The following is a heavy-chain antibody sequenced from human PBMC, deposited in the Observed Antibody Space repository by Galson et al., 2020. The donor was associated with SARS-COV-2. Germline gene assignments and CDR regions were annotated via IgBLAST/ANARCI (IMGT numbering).Heavy chain of an antibody. J-gene: IGHJ3*02. Sequence: GGSLRLSCAASGFTSGNYAMSWVRQTPEKGLEWVSSISGTDSRTYYAESVRGRFAISRDNYKNTLFLQMNSLRADDTALYYCAKGTLYLGSSGRFGGFDIWGQGTMVTVSP. D-gene: IGHD6-6*01. CDR3: AKGTLYLGSSGRFGGFDI. CDR1: GFTSGNYA. V-gene: IGHV3-23*01. CDR2: ISGTDSRT.